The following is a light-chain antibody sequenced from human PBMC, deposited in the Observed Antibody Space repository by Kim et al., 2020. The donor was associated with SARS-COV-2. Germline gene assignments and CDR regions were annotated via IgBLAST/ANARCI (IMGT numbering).Light chain of an antibody. Sequence: EILLTQSPATLSLSPGERATLSCRASQSINNYLGWYQQKPGQAPRLLIYDASNRATGIPARFSGSGSGTDFTLTISSLEPEDFAVYYCQQRGQWPITFGQGTRLEIK. CDR1: QSINNY. CDR2: DAS. J-gene: IGKJ5*01. V-gene: IGKV3-11*01. CDR3: QQRGQWPIT.